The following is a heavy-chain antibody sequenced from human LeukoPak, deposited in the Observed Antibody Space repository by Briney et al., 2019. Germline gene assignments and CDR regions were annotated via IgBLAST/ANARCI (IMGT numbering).Heavy chain of an antibody. D-gene: IGHD6-13*01. V-gene: IGHV4-39*01. Sequence: SETLSLTCTVSGGSLSSSSYYWGWIRQPPGKGLEWIGSIYYSGSTYYNPSLKSRVTISVDTSKNQFSLKLSSVTAADTAVYYCARTYSSSWFDYWGQGTLVTVSS. CDR3: ARTYSSSWFDY. J-gene: IGHJ4*02. CDR1: GGSLSSSSYY. CDR2: IYYSGST.